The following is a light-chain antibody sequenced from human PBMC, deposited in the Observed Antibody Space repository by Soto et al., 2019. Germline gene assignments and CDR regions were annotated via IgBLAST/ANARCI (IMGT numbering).Light chain of an antibody. CDR2: EVS. CDR1: SSDVGGYAY. CDR3: SSYTSSTTPV. J-gene: IGLJ3*02. V-gene: IGLV2-14*01. Sequence: QSALTQPASVSGSPGQSITISCTGTSSDVGGYAYVSWYQQYPGKAPKLVISEVSNRPSGVSRRFSGSRSGNTASLTISGLQAEDEADYYCSSYTSSTTPVFGGGTQLTVL.